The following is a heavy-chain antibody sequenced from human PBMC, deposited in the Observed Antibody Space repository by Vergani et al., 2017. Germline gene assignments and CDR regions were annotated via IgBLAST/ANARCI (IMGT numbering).Heavy chain of an antibody. CDR1: ADSISSGSYY. CDR2: VYYSGLT. CDR3: ARQRPGSGWSPGDFDD. V-gene: IGHV4-39*01. Sequence: QLQLQQSGPGLVKPSETLFLTCTVSADSISSGSYYWGWLGQPPGKSLEWIGSVYYSGLTYYNPSLKSRVAISVDTSKNKFSLKVTSVTAADTAVYFCARQRPGSGWSPGDFDDWGQGILVTVSS. J-gene: IGHJ4*02. D-gene: IGHD6-19*01.